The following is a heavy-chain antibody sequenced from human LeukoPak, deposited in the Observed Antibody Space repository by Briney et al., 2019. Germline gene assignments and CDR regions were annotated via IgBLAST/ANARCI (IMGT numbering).Heavy chain of an antibody. CDR1: GFTFSSYS. Sequence: PGGSLRLSCAASGFTFSSYSMIWVRQAPGKGLEWVSYISSSSTTIYYADSVKGRFTISRDNAKNSLYLQMNSLRADDTTVYYCARVRHYYFDYWGQGTLVTVSS. CDR2: ISSSSTTI. J-gene: IGHJ4*02. CDR3: ARVRHYYFDY. V-gene: IGHV3-48*01. D-gene: IGHD2-21*01.